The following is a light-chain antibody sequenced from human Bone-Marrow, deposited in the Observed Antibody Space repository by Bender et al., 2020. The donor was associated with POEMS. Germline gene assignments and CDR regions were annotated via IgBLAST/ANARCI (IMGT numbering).Light chain of an antibody. CDR2: NNS. CDR3: ATWDDSLNGWV. CDR1: SSKFGSYP. J-gene: IGLJ3*02. Sequence: QSVLTQPPSASGTPGQRVTISCSGSSSKFGSYPVNWYQQLPGAAPKLVIFNNSHRPSGVPDRFSGSNSGTSASLAISGLLSDDEADFYCATWDDSLNGWVFGGGTKLTVL. V-gene: IGLV1-44*01.